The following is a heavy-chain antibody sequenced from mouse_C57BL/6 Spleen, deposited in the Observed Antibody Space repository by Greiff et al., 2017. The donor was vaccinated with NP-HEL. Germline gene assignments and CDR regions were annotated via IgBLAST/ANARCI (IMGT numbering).Heavy chain of an antibody. V-gene: IGHV1-54*01. CDR1: GYAFTNYL. CDR3: ARSDSYYFDD. Sequence: QVQLKESGAELVRPWTSVKVSCKASGYAFTNYLIEWVKQRPGPGLEWIGVINPGSGGTNYNEKFKGKATLTAHKSSSTAYLQLSSLTSEDSAVYFCARSDSYYFDDWGQGTTLTVSS. CDR2: INPGSGGT. J-gene: IGHJ2*01.